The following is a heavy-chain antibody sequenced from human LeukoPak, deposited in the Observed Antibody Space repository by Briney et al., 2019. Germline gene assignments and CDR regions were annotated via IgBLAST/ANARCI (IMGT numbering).Heavy chain of an antibody. D-gene: IGHD1-26*01. CDR3: ARQGSGSSRFDY. V-gene: IGHV3-74*03. CDR1: GFTFSNSW. Sequence: GSLRLSCEASGFTFSNSWMHWVRQAPGKGLVWVSRMNSDGRITKYADSVKGRFTISRDNAKNSLYLQMNSLRDEDTAVYYCARQGSGSSRFDYWGQGTLVTVSS. CDR2: MNSDGRIT. J-gene: IGHJ4*02.